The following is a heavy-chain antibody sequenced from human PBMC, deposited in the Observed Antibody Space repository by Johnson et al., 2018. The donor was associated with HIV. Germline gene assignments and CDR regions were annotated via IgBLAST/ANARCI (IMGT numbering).Heavy chain of an antibody. J-gene: IGHJ3*02. Sequence: MLLVESGGGLVQPGGSLRLSCAASGFTFSNAWMSWVRQAPGKGLEWVGRIKSNTDGGTTDYAAPVKGRFTISSDDSKNTLYLQMNSLKTEDTAVYYYTTDKAVAAGNRAPLFDAFDIWGQGTMVTVSS. CDR1: GFTFSNAW. D-gene: IGHD6-13*01. CDR2: IKSNTDGGTT. V-gene: IGHV3-15*01. CDR3: TTDKAVAAGNRAPLFDAFDI.